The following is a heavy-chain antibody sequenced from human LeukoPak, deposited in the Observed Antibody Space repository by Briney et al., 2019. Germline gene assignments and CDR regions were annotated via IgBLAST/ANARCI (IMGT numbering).Heavy chain of an antibody. V-gene: IGHV4-39*01. CDR3: ASSPSGYWWNFDC. CDR1: GGSIRSNNYY. J-gene: IGHJ4*02. D-gene: IGHD3-22*01. Sequence: PSETLSLTCTVSGGSIRSNNYYWGWIRQPPGKGLEWIGSIYYSGSTYNNPSLKSRVTISVDTTKNQFSLKLTSVTAADTAVYYCASSPSGYWWNFDCWGQGTLVTASS. CDR2: IYYSGST.